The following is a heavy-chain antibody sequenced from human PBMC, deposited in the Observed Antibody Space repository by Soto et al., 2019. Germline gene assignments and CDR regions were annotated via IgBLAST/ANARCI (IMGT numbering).Heavy chain of an antibody. V-gene: IGHV4-4*02. Sequence: QVQLQESGPGLVKPSGTLSLTCAVSGGSISSNNWWSWVRQPPGKGLEWIGEIYHSGSTNYNPSFKSRVAMSVDKSKTQFSLKLNSVTAADTALYYCARTSTSGPRFDYWGQGTLVTVSS. CDR1: GGSISSNNW. D-gene: IGHD1-1*01. J-gene: IGHJ4*02. CDR3: ARTSTSGPRFDY. CDR2: IYHSGST.